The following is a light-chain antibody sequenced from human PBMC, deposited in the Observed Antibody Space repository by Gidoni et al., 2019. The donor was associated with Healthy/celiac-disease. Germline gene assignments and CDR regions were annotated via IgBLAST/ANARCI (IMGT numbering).Light chain of an antibody. Sequence: DSQLTQSPSILSASVGDRVTITCRASQVISSYLAWYQQKPGKAPKLLIYGAFTLQGGVPSRFSGSGSGTDFTLTISSLQPEDFATYYCQQLNSYPLTFGQGTKVEIK. V-gene: IGKV1-9*01. CDR3: QQLNSYPLT. CDR1: QVISSY. CDR2: GAF. J-gene: IGKJ1*01.